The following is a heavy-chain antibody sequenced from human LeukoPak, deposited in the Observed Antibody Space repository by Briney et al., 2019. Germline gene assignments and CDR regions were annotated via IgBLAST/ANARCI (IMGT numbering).Heavy chain of an antibody. V-gene: IGHV3-21*01. CDR1: GFAFNTYT. CDR3: ARVSSNPYSRGYYHSDY. J-gene: IGHJ4*02. D-gene: IGHD6-25*01. Sequence: PGGSLRLSCTASGFAFNTYTMNWVRQIPGKGLEWVSSISSTGAYIYHADSMDGRFTVSRDNARNLLYLHMNSLRAEDSAMYFCARVSSNPYSRGYYHSDYWGQGTLVTVSS. CDR2: ISSTGAYI.